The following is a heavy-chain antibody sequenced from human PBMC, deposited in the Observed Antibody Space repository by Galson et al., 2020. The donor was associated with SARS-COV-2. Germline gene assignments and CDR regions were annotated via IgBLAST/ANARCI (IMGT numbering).Heavy chain of an antibody. D-gene: IGHD6-19*01. CDR1: GGTFSSYA. CDR2: IIPIFGTA. J-gene: IGHJ6*03. CDR3: ARGGYSSGHVPYYYYMDV. Sequence: SVKVSCKASGGTFSSYAISWVRQAPGQGLEWMGGIIPIFGTANYAQKFQGRVTITADESTSTAYMELSSLRSEDTAVYYCARGGYSSGHVPYYYYMDVWGKGTTVTVSS. V-gene: IGHV1-69*13.